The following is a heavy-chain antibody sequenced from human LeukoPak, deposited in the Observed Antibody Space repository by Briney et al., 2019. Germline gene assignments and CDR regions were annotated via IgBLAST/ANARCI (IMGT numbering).Heavy chain of an antibody. Sequence: PSETLSLTCAVSGGSISSSNWWSWVRQPPGKGLEWIGEIYHSGSTNYNPSLKSRVTISVDKSKNQFSLKLSSVTAADTAVYYCARDGDVDTAMGDYFDYWGQGTLVTVSS. CDR2: IYHSGST. CDR3: ARDGDVDTAMGDYFDY. D-gene: IGHD5-18*01. CDR1: GGSISSSNW. J-gene: IGHJ4*02. V-gene: IGHV4-4*02.